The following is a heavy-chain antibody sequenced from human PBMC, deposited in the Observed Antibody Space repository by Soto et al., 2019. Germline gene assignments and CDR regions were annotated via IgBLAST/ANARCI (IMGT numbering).Heavy chain of an antibody. Sequence: GWSLRLSCAASGFSLSNNGMHLVRQAPGKGLEWVAVISYDGNNKYYADSVKGRFTISRDNSKNTVYLEMNKLRAEDTAMYYCAKGGSGNYLTYYYYYGMEVWGEGTKVTVSS. D-gene: IGHD3-22*01. CDR1: GFSLSNNG. CDR2: ISYDGNNK. J-gene: IGHJ6*04. CDR3: AKGGSGNYLTYYYYYGMEV. V-gene: IGHV3-30*18.